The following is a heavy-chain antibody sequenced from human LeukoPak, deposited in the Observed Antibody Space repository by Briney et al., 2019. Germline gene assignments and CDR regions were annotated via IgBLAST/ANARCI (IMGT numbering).Heavy chain of an antibody. D-gene: IGHD2-15*01. Sequence: ASVKVSCKASGYTFTGYYMHWVRQAPGQGLEWMGWINPNTGATTYAQRFQGRVTLTRDTSISTAYVDLSRLRPDDTAVYYCASVGVVADYGLDVWGQGTTVTVSS. CDR2: INPNTGAT. CDR3: ASVGVVADYGLDV. CDR1: GYTFTGYY. J-gene: IGHJ6*02. V-gene: IGHV1-2*02.